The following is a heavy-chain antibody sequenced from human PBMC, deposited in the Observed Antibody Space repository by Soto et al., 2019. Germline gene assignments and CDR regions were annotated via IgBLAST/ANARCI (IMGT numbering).Heavy chain of an antibody. D-gene: IGHD3-3*01. Sequence: PGGSLRLSCAASGFTFSSYSMNWVCQAPGKGLEWVSSISSSSSYIYYADSVKGRFTISRDNAKNSLYLQMNSLRAEDKAVYYCARDPPYYDFWSRLYYYYGMDVWGQGTTVTVYS. V-gene: IGHV3-21*01. CDR3: ARDPPYYDFWSRLYYYYGMDV. CDR1: GFTFSSYS. J-gene: IGHJ6*02. CDR2: ISSSSSYI.